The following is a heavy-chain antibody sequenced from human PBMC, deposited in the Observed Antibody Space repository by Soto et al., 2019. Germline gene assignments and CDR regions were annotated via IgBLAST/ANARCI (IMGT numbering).Heavy chain of an antibody. Sequence: EVQLVESGGGLVQPGGSLGFSGLPFGFIFVSYGMSWVRQAQGKGLEWVATIKQDGSDIYYVDSLKGRFTISRDSAKNSLYLQMNSLRAEDTAVYYCARTSSFAAVVWGQGTMVIVSS. CDR3: ARTSSFAAVV. D-gene: IGHD6-13*01. V-gene: IGHV3-7*01. CDR2: IKQDGSDI. CDR1: GFIFVSYG. J-gene: IGHJ3*01.